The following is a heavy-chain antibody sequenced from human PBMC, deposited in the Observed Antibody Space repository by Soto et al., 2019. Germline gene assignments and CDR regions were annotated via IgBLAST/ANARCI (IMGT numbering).Heavy chain of an antibody. CDR3: ARDNVNTAMIRGQYRFYYYGMDV. D-gene: IGHD5-18*01. J-gene: IGHJ6*02. CDR1: GFTIRTNY. V-gene: IGHV3-53*01. CDR2: FYTGVTT. Sequence: SGGSPRLSCAASGFTIRTNYISWVRQAPGKGLEWVSVFYTGVTTYYADSVRGRFTISVDSSKNTLYLQMNNLRAEDTAIYYCARDNVNTAMIRGQYRFYYYGMDVWRQGTTVTVSS.